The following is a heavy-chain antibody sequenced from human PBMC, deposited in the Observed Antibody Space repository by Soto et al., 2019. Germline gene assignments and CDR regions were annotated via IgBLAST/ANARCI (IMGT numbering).Heavy chain of an antibody. CDR2: INPSGGST. CDR1: GYTFTSYY. D-gene: IGHD3-10*01. J-gene: IGHJ6*02. CDR3: ARPGRNYYGSGSNGMDV. V-gene: IGHV1-46*01. Sequence: QVQLVQSGAEVKKPGASVKVSCKASGYTFTSYYMHWVRQAPGQGLEWMGIINPSGGSTSYAQKCQGRVTMTRDTSTSTVYMELSSLRSEDTAVYYCARPGRNYYGSGSNGMDVWGQGTTVTVSS.